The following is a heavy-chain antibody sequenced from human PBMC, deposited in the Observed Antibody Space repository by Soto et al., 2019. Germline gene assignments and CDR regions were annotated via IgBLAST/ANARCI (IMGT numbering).Heavy chain of an antibody. J-gene: IGHJ6*02. V-gene: IGHV1-8*02. CDR3: GRGPSPRAPAGGTPYYYAMDV. CDR1: GYDFTAYD. CDR2: MNPINGAT. Sequence: ASVKVSCKASGYDFTAYDINWVRQASGQGLEWMGWMNPINGATGSARRFQGRVSMTRNTATATAYLELTSLRSDDSAVYYCGRGPSPRAPAGGTPYYYAMDVWGQGTTVIVSS. D-gene: IGHD6-13*01.